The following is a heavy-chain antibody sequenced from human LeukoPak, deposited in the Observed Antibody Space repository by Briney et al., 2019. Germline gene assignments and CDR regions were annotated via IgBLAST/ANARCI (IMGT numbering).Heavy chain of an antibody. D-gene: IGHD4-17*01. J-gene: IGHJ5*02. CDR1: GGSFSGYY. CDR3: ARGPTYGNWFDP. CDR2: INHSGST. V-gene: IGHV4-34*01. Sequence: SETLSLTCAVYGGSFSGYYWSWIRQPPGKGLEWIGEINHSGSTNYNPSLKSRVTISVDTSKNQFSLKLSSVTAADTAVYYCARGPTYGNWFDPWGQGTLVTVSS.